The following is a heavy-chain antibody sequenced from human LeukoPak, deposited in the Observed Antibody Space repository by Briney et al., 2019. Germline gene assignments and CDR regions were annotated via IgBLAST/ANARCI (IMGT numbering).Heavy chain of an antibody. J-gene: IGHJ6*02. Sequence: GALVKVSCKASGSTFTSYGIRWVRRARGQGLEWMGWIGAYNGNTNYAQKLQGRVTMTTDTSTSTAYMELRSPRSDDTAVYYCARFTMVRGVITCYYYYGMDVWGQGTTVTVSS. D-gene: IGHD3-10*01. CDR3: ARFTMVRGVITCYYYYGMDV. CDR2: IGAYNGNT. CDR1: GSTFTSYG. V-gene: IGHV1-18*01.